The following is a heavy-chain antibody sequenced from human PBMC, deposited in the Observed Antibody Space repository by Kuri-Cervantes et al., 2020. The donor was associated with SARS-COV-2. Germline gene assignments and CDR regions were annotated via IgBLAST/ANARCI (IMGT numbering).Heavy chain of an antibody. CDR1: GFTFGDYA. CDR2: IRSKAYGGTT. Sequence: GGSLRLSCTASGFTFGDYAMSWVRQAPGKGLEWVGFIRSKAYGGTTEYAASVKGRFTTSRDDSKSIAYLQMNSLKTEDTAVYYCTRADFWAEYYFDYWGQGTLVTVSS. CDR3: TRADFWAEYYFDY. V-gene: IGHV3-49*04. J-gene: IGHJ4*02. D-gene: IGHD3-3*01.